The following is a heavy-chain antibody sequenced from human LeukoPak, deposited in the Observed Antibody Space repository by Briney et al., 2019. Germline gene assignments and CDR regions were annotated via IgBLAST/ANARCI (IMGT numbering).Heavy chain of an antibody. CDR1: GGSISSGGYY. D-gene: IGHD3-22*01. J-gene: IGHJ4*02. CDR2: IYHSGST. CDR3: ARWVNYFDY. V-gene: IGHV4-30-2*01. Sequence: PSETLSLTCTVSGGSISSGGYYWSWIRQPPGKGLEWIGYIYHSGSTYYNPSLKSRVTISVDRSKNQFSLKLSSVTAADTAVYYCARWVNYFDYWGQGTLVTVSS.